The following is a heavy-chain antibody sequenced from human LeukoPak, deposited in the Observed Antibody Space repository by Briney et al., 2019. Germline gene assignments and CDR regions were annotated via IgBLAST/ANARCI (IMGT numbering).Heavy chain of an antibody. Sequence: GGSLRLSCAASGFTFSDHYMDWVRQAPGKGLEWVGRIRNKVESHTTEYAASVKGRFAISRDDSQDSLFLQMNSLKTEDTAVYYCVRCRGTFYYDYWGQGTLVTVSS. CDR1: GFTFSDHY. V-gene: IGHV3-72*01. CDR2: IRNKVESHTT. CDR3: VRCRGTFYYDY. J-gene: IGHJ4*02. D-gene: IGHD2/OR15-2a*01.